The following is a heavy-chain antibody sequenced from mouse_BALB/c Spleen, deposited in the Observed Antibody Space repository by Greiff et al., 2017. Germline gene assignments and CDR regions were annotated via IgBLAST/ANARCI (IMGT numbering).Heavy chain of an antibody. V-gene: IGHV10-1*02. CDR2: IRSKSNNYAT. CDR3: VRQGEAY. CDR1: GFTFNTYA. J-gene: IGHJ3*01. Sequence: EVMLVESGGGLVQPKGSLKLSCAASGFTFNTYAMNWVRQAPGKGLEWVARIRSKSNNYATYYADSVKDRFTISRDDSQSMLYLQMNNLKTEDTAMYYCVRQGEAYWGQGTLVTVSA.